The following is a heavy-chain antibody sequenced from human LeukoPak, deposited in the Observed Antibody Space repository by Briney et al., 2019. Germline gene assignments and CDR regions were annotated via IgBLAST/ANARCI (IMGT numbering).Heavy chain of an antibody. CDR2: INPNSGGT. V-gene: IGHV1-2*02. CDR1: GYTFTGYY. D-gene: IGHD3-10*01. CDR3: ARGWSYYGSESYYIDPHFDY. Sequence: ASVKVSCKASGYTFTGYYMHWVRQAPGQGLEWMGWINPNSGGTNYAQKFQGRVTRTRDTSISTAYMELSRLRSDDTAVYYCARGWSYYGSESYYIDPHFDYWGQETLVTVSS. J-gene: IGHJ4*02.